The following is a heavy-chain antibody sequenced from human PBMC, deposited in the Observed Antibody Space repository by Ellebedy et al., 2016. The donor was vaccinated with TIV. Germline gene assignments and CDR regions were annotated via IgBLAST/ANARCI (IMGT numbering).Heavy chain of an antibody. CDR1: GFTFSNYN. CDR2: IRSTGSDN. J-gene: IGHJ4*02. D-gene: IGHD2-15*01. CDR3: SRGWSTPDS. Sequence: PGGSLRLSCVASGFTFSNYNMNWVRQSPGTGLAWVSSIRSTGSDNYYAASVKGRFTISRDNAQDTLFLQLNSLRAEATAVYFCSRGWSTPDSWGQGTLVIVSS. V-gene: IGHV3-21*06.